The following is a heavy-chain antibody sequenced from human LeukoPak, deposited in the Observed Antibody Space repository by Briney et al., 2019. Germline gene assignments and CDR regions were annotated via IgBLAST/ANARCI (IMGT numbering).Heavy chain of an antibody. CDR3: ARDRVGAPHFDY. J-gene: IGHJ4*02. D-gene: IGHD1-26*01. Sequence: PSETLSLTCTVSGGSISSYYWSWIRQPPGKGLEWIGYIYYSGSTNYNPSLKSRVTISVDTSKNQFSLKLSSVTAADTAVYYCARDRVGAPHFDYWGQGTLVTVSS. V-gene: IGHV4-59*01. CDR2: IYYSGST. CDR1: GGSISSYY.